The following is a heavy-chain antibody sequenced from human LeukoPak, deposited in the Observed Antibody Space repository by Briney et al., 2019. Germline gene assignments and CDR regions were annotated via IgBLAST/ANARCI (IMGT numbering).Heavy chain of an antibody. V-gene: IGHV1-69*05. CDR1: GGTFSSYA. CDR3: ARNYYDSSGYYTI. J-gene: IGHJ4*02. D-gene: IGHD3-22*01. Sequence: AASVKVSCKASGGTFSSYAISWVRQAPGQGLEWMGGIIPIFGTANYAQKFQGRVTMTTDTSTSTAYMELRSLRSDDTAVYYCARNYYDSSGYYTIWGQGTLVTVSS. CDR2: IIPIFGTA.